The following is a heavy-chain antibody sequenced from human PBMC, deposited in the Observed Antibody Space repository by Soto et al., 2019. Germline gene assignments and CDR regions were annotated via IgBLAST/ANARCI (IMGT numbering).Heavy chain of an antibody. D-gene: IGHD3-10*01. J-gene: IGHJ4*02. CDR2: INPNSGGT. V-gene: IGHV1-2*04. CDR1: GYTFTGYY. Sequence: ASVKVSCKASGYTFTGYYMHWVRQAPGQGLEWMGWINPNSGGTNYAQKFQGWVTMTRDTSISTAYMELSRLRSDDTAVYYCARGPRITMVRGVIITYFDYWGQGTLVTVSS. CDR3: ARGPRITMVRGVIITYFDY.